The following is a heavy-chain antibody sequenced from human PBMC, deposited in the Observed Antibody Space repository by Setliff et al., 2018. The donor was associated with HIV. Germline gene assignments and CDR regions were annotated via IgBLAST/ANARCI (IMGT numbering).Heavy chain of an antibody. V-gene: IGHV4-61*01. Sequence: PSETLSLTCTVSGGSITSGSDYWSWIRQSPGKGLDWIGEINHSGSTNYSPSLKSRVTISVDTSKNQFSLRLTSVTAADTAVYYCATGLASAESNSNHWGQGTLVTVSS. J-gene: IGHJ5*02. CDR3: ATGLASAESNSNH. CDR1: GGSITSGSDY. D-gene: IGHD3-3*02. CDR2: INHSGST.